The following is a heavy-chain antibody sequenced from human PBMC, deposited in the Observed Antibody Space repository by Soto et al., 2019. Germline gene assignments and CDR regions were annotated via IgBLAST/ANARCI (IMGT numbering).Heavy chain of an antibody. CDR3: ATYYDSSGFLFAFDI. Sequence: ASGQVCCEVSGYTLTELSMHWVRQAPGKGLEWMGGFDPEDGETICAQKFQGRVTMTEDTSTDTAYMELSSLRSEDTAVYYCATYYDSSGFLFAFDIWGQGTMVTVSS. CDR2: FDPEDGET. J-gene: IGHJ3*02. CDR1: GYTLTELS. D-gene: IGHD3-22*01. V-gene: IGHV1-24*01.